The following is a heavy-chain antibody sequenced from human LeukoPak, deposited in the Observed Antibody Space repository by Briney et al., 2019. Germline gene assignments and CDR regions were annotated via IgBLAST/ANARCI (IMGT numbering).Heavy chain of an antibody. V-gene: IGHV3-30-3*01. CDR1: GFTFSTYA. J-gene: IGHJ4*02. Sequence: GGSLRLSCAGSGFTFSTYAMHWVRQAPGKGLEWVALFSYDGSTQRYADSVKGRFTISRDNSKNTLYLQMNSLRAEDTAVYYCAKEVIVVGLFDYWGQGTLVTVSS. D-gene: IGHD3-22*01. CDR3: AKEVIVVGLFDY. CDR2: FSYDGSTQ.